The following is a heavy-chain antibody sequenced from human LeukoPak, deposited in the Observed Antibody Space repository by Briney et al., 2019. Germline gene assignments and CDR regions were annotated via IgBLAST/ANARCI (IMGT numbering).Heavy chain of an antibody. J-gene: IGHJ4*02. CDR1: GGSFSGYY. Sequence: SETLSLTCAVYGGSFSGYYWSWIRQPPGKGLEWIGEINHSGSTNYNPSLKSRVTISVDTSKNQFSLKLSSVTAADTAVYYCARLGAFGGVIVSYYFDYWGQGTLVTVSS. V-gene: IGHV4-34*01. D-gene: IGHD3-16*01. CDR3: ARLGAFGGVIVSYYFDY. CDR2: INHSGST.